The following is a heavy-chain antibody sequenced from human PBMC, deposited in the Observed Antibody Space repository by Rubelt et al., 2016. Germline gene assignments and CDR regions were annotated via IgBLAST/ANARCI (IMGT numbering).Heavy chain of an antibody. V-gene: IGHV3-48*03. D-gene: IGHD5-12*01. Sequence: EVQLVESGGGLVQPGGSLRLSCAASGFTFSSYEMNWVRQAPGKGLEWVSYISSRGRTIYHADSVTGRFTISRDNAKNSLYLQMTGLRAEDTAVYYCAGSDIVATVTDYWGQGTLVTVSS. CDR1: GFTFSSYE. CDR3: AGSDIVATVTDY. CDR2: ISSRGRTI. J-gene: IGHJ4*02.